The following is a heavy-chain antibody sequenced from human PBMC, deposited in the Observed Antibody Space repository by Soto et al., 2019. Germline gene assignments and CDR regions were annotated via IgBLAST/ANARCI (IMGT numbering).Heavy chain of an antibody. D-gene: IGHD3-10*01. CDR1: GYSFTSYD. CDR3: ARGINYYDSGDDAFDI. CDR2: MNPNSGNT. V-gene: IGHV1-8*01. Sequence: QVHLVQSGAEVKKPGASVKVSCKASGYSFTSYDINWERQATGQGLEWMGWMNPNSGNTGYAQKFQGRVTMTRNTSISTAYMELSSLRSEDTAVYYCARGINYYDSGDDAFDIWGQGTMVTVSS. J-gene: IGHJ3*02.